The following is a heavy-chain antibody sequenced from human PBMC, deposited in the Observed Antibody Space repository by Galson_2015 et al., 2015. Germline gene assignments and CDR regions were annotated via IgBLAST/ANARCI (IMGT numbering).Heavy chain of an antibody. V-gene: IGHV1-69*04. CDR1: GGTFIRFG. CDR2: IIPVLGIA. Sequence: SVKVSCKASGGTFIRFGFNWVRQAPGQGLEWMGRIIPVLGIANYAQKFQDRVTITADKSTSTAFMELNSLRSEDTAIYYCASAVVVAGAPAWLDPWGQGTLITVSS. D-gene: IGHD6-19*01. CDR3: ASAVVVAGAPAWLDP. J-gene: IGHJ5*02.